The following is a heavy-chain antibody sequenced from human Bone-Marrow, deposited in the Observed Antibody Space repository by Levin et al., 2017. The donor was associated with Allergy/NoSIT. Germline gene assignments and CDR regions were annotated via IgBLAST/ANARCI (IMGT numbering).Heavy chain of an antibody. J-gene: IGHJ3*02. CDR2: IYYSGST. V-gene: IGHV4-30-4*01. CDR3: ARGLGYCSGGSCYGPTFSVGAFDI. Sequence: SETLSLTCTVSGGSISSGDYYWSWIRQPPGKGLEWIGYIYYSGSTYYNPSLKSRVTISVDTSKNQFSLRLSSVTAADTAVDYCARGLGYCSGGSCYGPTFSVGAFDIWGQGTMVTVSS. D-gene: IGHD2-15*01. CDR1: GGSISSGDYY.